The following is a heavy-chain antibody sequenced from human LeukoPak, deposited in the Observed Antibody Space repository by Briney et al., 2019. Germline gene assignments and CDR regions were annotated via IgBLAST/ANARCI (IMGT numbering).Heavy chain of an antibody. CDR1: VGSISTYY. J-gene: IGHJ4*02. D-gene: IGHD6-19*01. CDR3: ARSERYNSGWYFYFDY. V-gene: IGHV4-59*01. CDR2: IYYSGST. Sequence: PSETLSLTCTVSVGSISTYYWSWIRQPPGKGLEWIGYIYYSGSTNYNPSLKSRVTISVDTSKNQFSLNLSSATAADTAVYYCARSERYNSGWYFYFDYWGQGTLVTVSS.